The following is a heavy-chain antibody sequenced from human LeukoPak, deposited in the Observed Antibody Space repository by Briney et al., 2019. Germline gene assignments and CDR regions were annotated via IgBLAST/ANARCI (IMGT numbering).Heavy chain of an antibody. D-gene: IGHD5-24*01. CDR3: ARGKSRDGYNSLFDY. CDR2: IYYSGST. Sequence: SETLSLTCTVSGGSISSYYWSWIRQPPGKGLEWIGYIYYSGSTNYNPSLKSRVTISVDTSKNQFSLKLSSVTAADTAVYYCARGKSRDGYNSLFDYWGQGTLVTVSS. J-gene: IGHJ4*02. V-gene: IGHV4-59*01. CDR1: GGSISSYY.